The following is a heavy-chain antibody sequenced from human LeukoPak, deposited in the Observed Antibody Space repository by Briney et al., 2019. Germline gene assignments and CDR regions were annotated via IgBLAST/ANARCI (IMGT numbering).Heavy chain of an antibody. J-gene: IGHJ6*02. D-gene: IGHD3-22*01. CDR2: IYPSDSDT. Sequence: GESLKISCKGSGYSFTSYWIAWVRQMPGTGLEWMGTIYPSDSDTRYSPSFLGQVTISADKSIGTAYLQWSSLRASDTAMYYCARLVSSGYYPEYYYYGMDLWGQGTTVTVSS. CDR1: GYSFTSYW. CDR3: ARLVSSGYYPEYYYYGMDL. V-gene: IGHV5-51*01.